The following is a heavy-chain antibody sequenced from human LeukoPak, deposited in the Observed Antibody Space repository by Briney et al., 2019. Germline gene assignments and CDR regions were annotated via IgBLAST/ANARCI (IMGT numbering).Heavy chain of an antibody. V-gene: IGHV3-43*01. CDR2: ISWDGGST. CDR1: GFTFDDYT. D-gene: IGHD3-9*01. J-gene: IGHJ3*02. Sequence: GGSLRLSCAAPGFTFDDYTMHWVRQAPGKGLEWVSLISWDGGSTYYADSVKGRFTISRDNSKNTLYLQMGSLRAEDMAVYYCARAYRSSRYYDILTAEAFDIWGQGTMVTVSS. CDR3: ARAYRSSRYYDILTAEAFDI.